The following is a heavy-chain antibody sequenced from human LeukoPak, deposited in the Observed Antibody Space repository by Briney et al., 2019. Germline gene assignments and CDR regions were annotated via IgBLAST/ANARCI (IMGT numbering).Heavy chain of an antibody. Sequence: SETLSLTCAVYAGSFSGYYWTWIRQPPGKGLEWIGYIYHSGSTYYNPSLKSRVTISVDRSKNQFSLKLSSVTAADTAVYYCARESSELSLRARGGFDYWGQGTLVTVSS. CDR1: AGSFSGYY. J-gene: IGHJ4*02. D-gene: IGHD6-25*01. CDR2: IYHSGST. CDR3: ARESSELSLRARGGFDY. V-gene: IGHV4-34*01.